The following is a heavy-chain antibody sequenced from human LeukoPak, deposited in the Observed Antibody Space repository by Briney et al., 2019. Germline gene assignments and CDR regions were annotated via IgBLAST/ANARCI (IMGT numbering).Heavy chain of an antibody. D-gene: IGHD4-17*01. CDR1: GYTFTSYY. CDR3: ARGKGNYGDPASFDY. J-gene: IGHJ4*02. CDR2: FNASGGST. Sequence: ASVKVSCKASGYTFTSYYMHWVRQAPGQGLEWVGIFNASGGSTSYAQKFQGRVTMTRDMSTSTVYMELSSLRSEDTAVYYCARGKGNYGDPASFDYWGQGTLVTVSS. V-gene: IGHV1-46*01.